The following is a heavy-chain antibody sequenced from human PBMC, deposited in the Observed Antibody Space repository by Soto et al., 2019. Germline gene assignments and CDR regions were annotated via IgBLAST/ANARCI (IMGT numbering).Heavy chain of an antibody. Sequence: GGSLRLSCAASGFTFSSYGMHWVRQAPGKGLEWVAVISYDGSNKYYADSVKGRFTISRDNSKNTLYLQMNSLRAEDTAVYYCAKDGRSARKKLRYFDWLPQLYYYGMDVWGQGTTVTVSS. CDR3: AKDGRSARKKLRYFDWLPQLYYYGMDV. CDR2: ISYDGSNK. CDR1: GFTFSSYG. D-gene: IGHD3-9*01. V-gene: IGHV3-30*18. J-gene: IGHJ6*02.